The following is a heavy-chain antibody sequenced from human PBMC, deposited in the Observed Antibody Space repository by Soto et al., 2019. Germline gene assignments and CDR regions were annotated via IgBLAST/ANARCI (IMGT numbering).Heavy chain of an antibody. CDR1: GFTFSSYA. CDR2: ISGSGGST. J-gene: IGHJ4*02. Sequence: GVSLRLSCAASGFTFSSYAMSWVRQAPGKGLEWVSAISGSGGSTYYADSVKGRFTISRDNSKNTLYLQMNSLRAEDTAVYYCAKGRGSSRYYFDYWGQGTLVTVSS. D-gene: IGHD6-13*01. CDR3: AKGRGSSRYYFDY. V-gene: IGHV3-23*01.